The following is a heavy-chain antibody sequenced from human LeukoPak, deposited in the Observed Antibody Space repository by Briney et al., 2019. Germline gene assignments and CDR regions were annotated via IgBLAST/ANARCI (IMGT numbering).Heavy chain of an antibody. J-gene: IGHJ2*01. Sequence: GGSLRLSCAASGFTFSSYWMNWVRQAPGKGLEWVANVKQDGSERYYVASVKGRFTISRDNAKNSLFLQMNSLRAEDTAVYYCATRYFDLWGRGTLVTVSS. CDR1: GFTFSSYW. CDR3: ATRYFDL. V-gene: IGHV3-7*01. CDR2: VKQDGSER.